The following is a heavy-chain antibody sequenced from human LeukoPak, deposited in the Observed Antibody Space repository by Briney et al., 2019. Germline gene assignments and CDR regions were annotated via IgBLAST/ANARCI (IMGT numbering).Heavy chain of an antibody. CDR2: MYHSGTT. CDR1: GFPISSGYY. D-gene: IGHD3-3*01. Sequence: SETLSLTCSVSGFPISSGYYWGWIRQPPGKGLEWIGSMYHSGTTYHNPSPKSRITMSVDTSKNQFSLKLNSVTAADTAVYYCARDRRFLERLMTPYWYFDLWGRGTLVAVSS. V-gene: IGHV4-38-2*02. CDR3: ARDRRFLERLMTPYWYFDL. J-gene: IGHJ2*01.